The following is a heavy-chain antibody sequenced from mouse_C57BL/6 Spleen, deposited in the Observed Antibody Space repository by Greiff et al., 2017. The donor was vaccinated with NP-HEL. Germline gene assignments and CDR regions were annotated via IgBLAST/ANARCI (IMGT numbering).Heavy chain of an antibody. CDR3: ARHRYYCSTFDY. V-gene: IGHV5-6*01. CDR2: ISSGGSYT. J-gene: IGHJ2*01. Sequence: EVQLVESGGDLVKPGGSLKLSCAASGFTISSYGMSWVSQTPDKRLEWVATISSGGSYTYYPDSVKGRFTISRDNAKNTLYLQMSSLKSEDTAMYYCARHRYYCSTFDYWGQGTTLTVSS. D-gene: IGHD1-1*01. CDR1: GFTISSYG.